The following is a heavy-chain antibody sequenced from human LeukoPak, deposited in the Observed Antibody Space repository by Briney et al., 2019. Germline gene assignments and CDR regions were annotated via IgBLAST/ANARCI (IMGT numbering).Heavy chain of an antibody. V-gene: IGHV1-69*06. D-gene: IGHD5-24*01. CDR2: IIPIFGTA. CDR1: GGTFSSYA. J-gene: IGHJ4*02. CDR3: ATTALGRWLQFVFDY. Sequence: GASVKVSCKASGGTFSSYAISWVRQAPGQGLEWMGGIIPIFGTANYAQKFQGRVTMTEDTSTDTAYMELSSLRSEDTAVYYCATTALGRWLQFVFDYWGQGTLVTVSS.